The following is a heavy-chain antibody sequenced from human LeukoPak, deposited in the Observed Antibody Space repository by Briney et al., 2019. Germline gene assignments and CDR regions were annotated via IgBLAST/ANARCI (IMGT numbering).Heavy chain of an antibody. CDR3: ARDGEWLQFAPKYYFDY. J-gene: IGHJ4*02. CDR1: GYTFTSYY. CDR2: INPSGGST. V-gene: IGHV1-46*01. Sequence: ASVKVSCKASGYTFTSYYMHWVRQAPGQGLEWMGIINPSGGSTSYAQKFQGRVAMTRDTSTSTVYMELSSLRSEDTAVYYCARDGEWLQFAPKYYFDYWGQGTLVTVSS. D-gene: IGHD5-24*01.